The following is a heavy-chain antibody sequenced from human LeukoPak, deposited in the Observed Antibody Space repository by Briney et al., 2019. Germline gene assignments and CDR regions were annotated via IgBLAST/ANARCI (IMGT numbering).Heavy chain of an antibody. D-gene: IGHD1-26*01. J-gene: IGHJ6*02. V-gene: IGHV5-51*01. Sequence: GESLKISCKGSGYSFTSYWIGWVRQMPGKGLEWMGIIYPGDSDTRYSPSFQGQVTISADKSISTAYLQWSSLKASDTAMYYCARSIVGDNGYYYGTDVWGQGTTVTVSS. CDR3: ARSIVGDNGYYYGTDV. CDR2: IYPGDSDT. CDR1: GYSFTSYW.